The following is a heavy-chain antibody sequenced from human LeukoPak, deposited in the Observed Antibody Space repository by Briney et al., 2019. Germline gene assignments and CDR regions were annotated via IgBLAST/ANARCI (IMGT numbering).Heavy chain of an antibody. Sequence: SETLSLTCTVSGGSISSRSYYWGWIRQPPGTGLEWIGSIYHSGSTHYKSSLKSRVTISVDTSKNQLSLKLTSVTAADTAVYYCARGVGLTQGGAFDFWGQGTLVTVSS. CDR2: IYHSGST. J-gene: IGHJ4*02. D-gene: IGHD3-16*01. V-gene: IGHV4-39*07. CDR3: ARGVGLTQGGAFDF. CDR1: GGSISSRSYY.